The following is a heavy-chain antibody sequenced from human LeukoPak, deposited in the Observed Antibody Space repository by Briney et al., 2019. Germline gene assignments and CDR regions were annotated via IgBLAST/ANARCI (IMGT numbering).Heavy chain of an antibody. J-gene: IGHJ4*02. CDR2: ISGSGGST. CDR3: AKIPRPVVAATRYFDY. D-gene: IGHD2-15*01. CDR1: GFTFSSYA. Sequence: GGSLRLSCAASGFTFSSYAMSWVRQAPGKGLEWVSAISGSGGSTYYADSVKGRFTISRDNSKNTLYLQMNSLRAEDTAVYYCAKIPRPVVAATRYFDYWGQGTLVTVSS. V-gene: IGHV3-23*01.